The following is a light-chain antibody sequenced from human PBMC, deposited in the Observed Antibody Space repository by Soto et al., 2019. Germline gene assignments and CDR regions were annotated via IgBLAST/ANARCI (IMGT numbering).Light chain of an antibody. CDR2: AAS. CDR1: QSISRS. V-gene: IGKV1-39*01. CDR3: QQSFSALLFT. Sequence: DIQMTQSPSSLSASVGDRVTITCRASQSISRSLNWYQQKPGEAPKLLIYAASSLQSGVPSRFSGGGSGTDFTLTISSLQPEDFATYYCQQSFSALLFTFGPGTTVDIK. J-gene: IGKJ3*01.